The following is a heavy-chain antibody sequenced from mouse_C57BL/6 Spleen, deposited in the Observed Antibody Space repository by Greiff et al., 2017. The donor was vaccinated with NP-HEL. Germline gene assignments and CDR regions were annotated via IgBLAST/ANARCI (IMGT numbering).Heavy chain of an antibody. Sequence: QVHVKQSGAELVKPGASVKLSCKASGYTFTEYTIHWVKQRSGQGLEWIGWFYPGSGSIKYNEKFKDKATLTADKSSSTVYMELSRLTSEDSAVYFCARHEDRDSHFDYWGQGTTLTVSS. D-gene: IGHD3-3*01. CDR3: ARHEDRDSHFDY. CDR2: FYPGSGSI. V-gene: IGHV1-62-2*01. CDR1: GYTFTEYT. J-gene: IGHJ2*01.